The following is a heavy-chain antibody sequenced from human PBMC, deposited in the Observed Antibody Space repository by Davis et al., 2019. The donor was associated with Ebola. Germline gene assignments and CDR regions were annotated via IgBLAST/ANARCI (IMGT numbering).Heavy chain of an antibody. CDR1: GFTFSSYA. Sequence: GESLKISCSASGFTFSSYAMHWVRQAPGKGLEYVSAISSNGGSTYYADSVKGRFTMSRDNSGNTLYLQMNSLRVEDTAVYYCAKGDRTPLYYDTSDDYWGQGTLVTVSA. CDR3: AKGDRTPLYYDTSDDY. D-gene: IGHD3-22*01. J-gene: IGHJ4*02. CDR2: ISSNGGST. V-gene: IGHV3-64*04.